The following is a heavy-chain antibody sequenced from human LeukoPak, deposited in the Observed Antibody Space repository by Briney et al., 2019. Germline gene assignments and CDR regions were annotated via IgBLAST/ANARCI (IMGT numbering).Heavy chain of an antibody. V-gene: IGHV3-23*01. CDR1: GFTFSSYG. CDR3: AKKRSSGGATQFDY. CDR2: TSGSGDDT. D-gene: IGHD2-15*01. Sequence: GGSLRLSCVASGFTFSSYGMSWVRQAPGRGLEWVSSTSGSGDDTYYADSVKGRFTVSRDNSKNTLYLQMNSLRADDTAVYYCAKKRSSGGATQFDYWGQGTLDTVSS. J-gene: IGHJ4*02.